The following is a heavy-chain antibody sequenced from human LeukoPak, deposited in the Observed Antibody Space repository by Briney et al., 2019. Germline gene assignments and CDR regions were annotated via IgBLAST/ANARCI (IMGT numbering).Heavy chain of an antibody. V-gene: IGHV3-23*01. J-gene: IGHJ4*02. CDR1: GFTFSSYA. CDR2: ISESSDNT. D-gene: IGHD6-19*01. Sequence: GGSLRLSCAASGFTFSSYAMSWVRQAPGKGLEWVSSISESSDNTYYADSVKGRFTISRDSFKNTLYLQMNSLRAEDTAIYYCARTIAVAGYYFDFWGQGTLVTVSS. CDR3: ARTIAVAGYYFDF.